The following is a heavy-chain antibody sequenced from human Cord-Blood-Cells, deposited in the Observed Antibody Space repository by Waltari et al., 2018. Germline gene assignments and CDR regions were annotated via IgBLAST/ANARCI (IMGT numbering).Heavy chain of an antibody. CDR3: ASWDSKIRYFDL. CDR1: ANVFTGHF. J-gene: IGHJ2*01. Sequence: QVRPVQPDAEVKKTWARLRVLWKATANVFTGHFMHCVRQAPGQGLEWMGWINPNSGGTNYAQKFQGRVTMTRDTSISTAYMELSRLRSDDTAVYYCASWDSKIRYFDLWGRGTLVTVSS. CDR2: INPNSGGT. D-gene: IGHD4-4*01. V-gene: IGHV1-2*02.